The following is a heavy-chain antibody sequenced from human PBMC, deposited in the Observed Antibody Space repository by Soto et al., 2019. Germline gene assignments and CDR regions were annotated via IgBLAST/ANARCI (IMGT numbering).Heavy chain of an antibody. Sequence: RHWYRAAEVTCVGYGGHWVSQDTGKGLEWVAVISYDGSNKYYADSVKGRFTISRDNSKNTLYLQMNSLRAEDTAVYYGAKDLENIVLMVYAPNQRYYYGMDVWGQGTTVTVS. J-gene: IGHJ6*02. CDR3: AKDLENIVLMVYAPNQRYYYGMDV. CDR1: EVTCVGYG. CDR2: ISYDGSNK. D-gene: IGHD2-8*01. V-gene: IGHV3-30*18.